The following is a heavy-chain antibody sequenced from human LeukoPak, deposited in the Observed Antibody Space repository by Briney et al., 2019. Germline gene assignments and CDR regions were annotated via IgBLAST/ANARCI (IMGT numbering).Heavy chain of an antibody. CDR1: GGSFSGYY. CDR3: ARGSPVVGLNY. D-gene: IGHD2-15*01. J-gene: IGHJ4*02. V-gene: IGHV4-34*01. CDR2: INHSGST. Sequence: PSETLSLTCAVYGGSFSGYYWSWLRQPPGKGLEWIGEINHSGSTNYNPSLKSRVTISVDTSKNQFSLKLSSVTAADTAVYYCARGSPVVGLNYGGQGSLGTVSS.